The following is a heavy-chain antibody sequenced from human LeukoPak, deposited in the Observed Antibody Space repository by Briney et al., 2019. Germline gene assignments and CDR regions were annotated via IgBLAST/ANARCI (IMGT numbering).Heavy chain of an antibody. Sequence: SETLSLTCTVSGGSISSYYWSWIRQPPGKGLEWIGYIYYSGSTNYNPSLKSRVTISVDTSKNQFSLKLSSVTAADTAVYYCAARRDGAYCGGDCYSGTFDIRGQGTMVTVSS. CDR2: IYYSGST. D-gene: IGHD2-21*02. CDR1: GGSISSYY. CDR3: AARRDGAYCGGDCYSGTFDI. J-gene: IGHJ3*02. V-gene: IGHV4-59*12.